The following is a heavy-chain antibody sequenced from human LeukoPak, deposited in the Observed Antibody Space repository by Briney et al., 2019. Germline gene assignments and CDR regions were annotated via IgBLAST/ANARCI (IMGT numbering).Heavy chain of an antibody. V-gene: IGHV3-30-3*01. CDR3: ARTYYDYAPLHPFDY. J-gene: IGHJ4*02. Sequence: GGSLRLSCAASGFTVSSNYMSWVRQAPGKGLEWVAVISYDGSNKYYADSVKGRFTISRDNSKNTLYLQMNSLRAEDTAVYYCARTYYDYAPLHPFDYWGQGTLVTVSS. CDR2: ISYDGSNK. D-gene: IGHD3-16*01. CDR1: GFTVSSNY.